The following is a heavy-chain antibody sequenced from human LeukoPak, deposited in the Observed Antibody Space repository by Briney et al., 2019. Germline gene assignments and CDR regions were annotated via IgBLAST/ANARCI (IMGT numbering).Heavy chain of an antibody. D-gene: IGHD3-16*01. J-gene: IGHJ3*02. Sequence: GGSLRLSCAASGFTFSSYSMNWVRQAPGKGLEWVSSISSSSSYIYYADSVKGRFTISRDNAKNTLYLQMNSLRAEDTAVYYCASLGGRDRSTHDAFGIWGQGTMVAVSS. CDR2: ISSSSSYI. CDR3: ASLGGRDRSTHDAFGI. V-gene: IGHV3-21*01. CDR1: GFTFSSYS.